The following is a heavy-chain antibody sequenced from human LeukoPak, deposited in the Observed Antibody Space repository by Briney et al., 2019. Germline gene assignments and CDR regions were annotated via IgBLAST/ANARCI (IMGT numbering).Heavy chain of an antibody. Sequence: SETLSLTCAVSGGSISSGAYSWGWIRQPPGKGLEWIGNIYPSGSTYYNPSLKSRVTISVDTSKNQFSLKLSSVTAADTAVYYCARGGSSGWYTPRADFDYWGQGTLVTVSS. V-gene: IGHV4-30-2*01. J-gene: IGHJ4*02. CDR3: ARGGSSGWYTPRADFDY. CDR2: IYPSGST. CDR1: GGSISSGAYS. D-gene: IGHD6-19*01.